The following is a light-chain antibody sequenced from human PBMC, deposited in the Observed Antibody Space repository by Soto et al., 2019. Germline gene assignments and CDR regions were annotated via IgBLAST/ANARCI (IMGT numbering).Light chain of an antibody. Sequence: DIQMTQSPFTLSASVGDRVTITCRASQGISRWLAWYQQKPGKAPKLLIYKASSLESGVPSRFSGSGSGTEFTLTISSLQADDFAIYYCQQYNSNWTFGQGTKVEIK. CDR1: QGISRW. V-gene: IGKV1-5*03. CDR3: QQYNSNWT. J-gene: IGKJ1*01. CDR2: KAS.